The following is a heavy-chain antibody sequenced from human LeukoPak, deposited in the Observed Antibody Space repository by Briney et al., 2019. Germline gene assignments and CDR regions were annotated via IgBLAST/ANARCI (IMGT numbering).Heavy chain of an antibody. CDR2: IYTNGST. CDR3: ARTPGVGYDFDY. V-gene: IGHV4-61*02. CDR1: GGSISSGSYY. J-gene: IGHJ4*02. Sequence: PSQTLSLTCTVSGGSISSGSYYWSWIRRPAGKGLEWIGRIYTNGSTNYNPSLKSRVTISVDTSKNQFSLKLSSVTAADTAVYYCARTPGVGYDFDYWGQGTLVTVSS. D-gene: IGHD3-3*01.